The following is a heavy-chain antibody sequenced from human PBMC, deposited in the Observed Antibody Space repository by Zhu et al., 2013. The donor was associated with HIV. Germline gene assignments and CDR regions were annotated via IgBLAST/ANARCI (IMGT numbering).Heavy chain of an antibody. CDR2: IYHSGST. D-gene: IGHD2-21*02. V-gene: IGHV4-4*02. J-gene: IGHJ6*03. Sequence: QVQLQESGPGLVKPSGTLSLTCAVSGGSISSSNWWSWVRQPPGKGLEWIGEIYHSGSTNYNPSLKSRVTISVDKSKNQFSLKLSSVTAADTAVYYCASKRRSDFADYYYYYYMDVWGKGTTVTVSS. CDR3: ASKRRSDFADYYYYYYMDV. CDR1: GGSISSSNW.